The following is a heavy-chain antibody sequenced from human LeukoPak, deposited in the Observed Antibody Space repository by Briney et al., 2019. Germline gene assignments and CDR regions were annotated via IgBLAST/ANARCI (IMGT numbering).Heavy chain of an antibody. V-gene: IGHV4-34*01. CDR3: ARAGYSSGWYGGGLNP. CDR2: INHSGST. CDR1: GGSFSGYY. D-gene: IGHD6-19*01. Sequence: PSETPSLTCAVYGGSFSGYYWSWIRQPPGKGLEWIGEINHSGSTNYNPSLKSRVTISVDTSKNQFSLKLSSVTAADTAVYYCARAGYSSGWYGGGLNPWGQGTLVTVSS. J-gene: IGHJ5*02.